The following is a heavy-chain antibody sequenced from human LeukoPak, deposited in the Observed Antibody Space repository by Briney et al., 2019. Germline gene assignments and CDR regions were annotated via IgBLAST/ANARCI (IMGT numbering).Heavy chain of an antibody. J-gene: IGHJ6*03. CDR1: GGSISSYY. V-gene: IGHV4-4*07. CDR3: ARESTMVRGVIIHYYYYYYMDV. Sequence: SEALSLTCTVSGGSISSYYWSWIRQPAGKGLEWIGRIYTSGSTNYNPSLKSRVTMSVDTSKNQFSLKLSSVTAADTAVYYCARESTMVRGVIIHYYYYYYMDVWGKGTTVTISS. CDR2: IYTSGST. D-gene: IGHD3-10*01.